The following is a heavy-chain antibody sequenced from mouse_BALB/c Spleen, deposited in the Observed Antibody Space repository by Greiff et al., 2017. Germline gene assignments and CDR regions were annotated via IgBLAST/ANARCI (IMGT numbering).Heavy chain of an antibody. Sequence: VQLQQSGAELVRPGSSVKISCKASGYAFSSYWMNWVKQRPGQGLEWIGQIYPGDGDTNYNGKFKGKATLTADKSSSTAYMQLSSLTSEDSAVYFCARSGSSYYGNYLDYWGQGTTLTVS. CDR2: IYPGDGDT. CDR1: GYAFSSYW. V-gene: IGHV1-80*01. J-gene: IGHJ2*01. CDR3: ARSGSSYYGNYLDY. D-gene: IGHD2-10*01.